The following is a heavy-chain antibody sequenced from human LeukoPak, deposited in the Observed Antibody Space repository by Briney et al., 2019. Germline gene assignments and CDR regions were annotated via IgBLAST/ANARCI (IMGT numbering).Heavy chain of an antibody. D-gene: IGHD6-19*01. V-gene: IGHV4-38-2*02. J-gene: IGHJ6*03. CDR3: ARVRGSGWYSWDLNYYYYMDV. CDR1: GYSISGGYY. CDR2: IYHSGST. Sequence: SETLSLTCTVSGYSISGGYYWGWIRQLPGKGLEWIGSIYHSGSTYYNPSLKSRVTISVDTSKNQFSLKLSSVTAADTAVYYCARVRGSGWYSWDLNYYYYMDVWGKGTTVTVSS.